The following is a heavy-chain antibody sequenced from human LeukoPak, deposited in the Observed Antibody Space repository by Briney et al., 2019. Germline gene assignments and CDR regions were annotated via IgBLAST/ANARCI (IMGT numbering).Heavy chain of an antibody. Sequence: PGGSLRLSCAASGFTFSSYAMSWVRQAPGKGLEWVSAISGSGGSTYYADSVKGRFTISRDNSKNTLYLQMNSLRAEDTAVYYCACSGYCSGGSCYLRYWYFYLWGRSALVSASS. V-gene: IGHV3-23*01. D-gene: IGHD2-15*01. CDR2: ISGSGGST. CDR1: GFTFSSYA. J-gene: IGHJ2*01. CDR3: ACSGYCSGGSCYLRYWYFYL.